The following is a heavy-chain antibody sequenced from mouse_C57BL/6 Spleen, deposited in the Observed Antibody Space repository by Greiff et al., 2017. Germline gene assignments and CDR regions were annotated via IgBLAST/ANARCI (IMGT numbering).Heavy chain of an antibody. D-gene: IGHD1-1*01. CDR1: GFTFSSYT. CDR2: ISGGGGNT. Sequence: EVKLMESGGGLVKPGGSLKLSCAASGFTFSSYTMSWVRQTPETRLEWVATISGGGGNTYYPDSVKGRFTISRDNAKNTLYLQMSSLRSEDTAVDDCARQPTVGATGDAMDYWGQGTSVTVSS. J-gene: IGHJ4*01. CDR3: ARQPTVGATGDAMDY. V-gene: IGHV5-9*04.